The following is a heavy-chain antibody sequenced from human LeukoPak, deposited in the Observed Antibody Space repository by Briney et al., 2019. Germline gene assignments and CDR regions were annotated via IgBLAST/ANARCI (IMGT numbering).Heavy chain of an antibody. CDR2: IYYSGST. D-gene: IGHD3-22*01. CDR3: ASVKYYYDSSGYPGWFDP. J-gene: IGHJ5*02. CDR1: GGSISSYY. Sequence: SETLSLTCTVSGGSISSYYWSWIRQPPGKGLEWIGYIYYSGSTNYNPSLKSRVTISVDTSKNQFSLKLSSVTAADTAVYYCASVKYYYDSSGYPGWFDPWGQGTLVTVSS. V-gene: IGHV4-59*01.